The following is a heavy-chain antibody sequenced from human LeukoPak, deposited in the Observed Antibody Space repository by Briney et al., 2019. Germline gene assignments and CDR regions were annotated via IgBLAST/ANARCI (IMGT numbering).Heavy chain of an antibody. CDR2: IYYSGST. V-gene: IGHV4-39*01. CDR3: ARHPNYMDV. J-gene: IGHJ6*03. CDR1: GGSISSSSYY. Sequence: PSETLSLTCIVSGGSISSSSYYWGWIRQPPGKGLEWIGSIYYSGSTYYNPSLKSRVTISVDTSKNQFSLKLSSVTAADTAVYYCARHPNYMDVWGKGTTVTVSS.